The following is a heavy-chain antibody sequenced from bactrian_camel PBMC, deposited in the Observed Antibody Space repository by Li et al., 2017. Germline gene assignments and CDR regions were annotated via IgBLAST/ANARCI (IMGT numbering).Heavy chain of an antibody. CDR2: IASDGSSS. CDR1: GFTFSSYY. J-gene: IGHJ6*01. V-gene: IGHV3S5*01. CDR3: LSGRRSFGY. D-gene: IGHD5*01. Sequence: HVQLVESGGGSVQTGGSLRLSCGASGFTFSSYYMGWVRQAPGKGLEWVSGIASDGSSSDYPDSVKGRFTASRDNAKNILYLRMDSLKSEDSALYYCLSGRRSFGYWGQGTQVTVS.